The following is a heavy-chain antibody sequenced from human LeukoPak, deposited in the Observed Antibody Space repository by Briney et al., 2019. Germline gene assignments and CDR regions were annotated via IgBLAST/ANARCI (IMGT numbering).Heavy chain of an antibody. D-gene: IGHD4-23*01. CDR2: IYSGGST. CDR3: ARGFSQSTVVTPYAY. CDR1: GFTVSSNY. V-gene: IGHV3-53*01. Sequence: PGGSLRLSCAASGFTVSSNYMSWVRQAPGKGLEWVSVIYSGGSTYYADSVKGRFTISRDNSKNTLYLQMNSLRAEDTAVYYCARGFSQSTVVTPYAYWGQGTLVTVSS. J-gene: IGHJ4*02.